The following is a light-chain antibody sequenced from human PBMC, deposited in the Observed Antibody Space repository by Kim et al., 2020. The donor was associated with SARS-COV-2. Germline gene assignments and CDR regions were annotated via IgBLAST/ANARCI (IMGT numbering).Light chain of an antibody. CDR3: NARASSNIHV. V-gene: IGLV3-19*01. CDR1: SLRNYY. CDR2: GRN. Sequence: SSELTQDPAVSVALGQTVRITCQGDSLRNYYPSWFQQKPRQAPILVISGRNNRPSGFPSRFVGSSSGNTAYLTIIGAQAEDEADYYCNARASSNIHVFGG. J-gene: IGLJ2*01.